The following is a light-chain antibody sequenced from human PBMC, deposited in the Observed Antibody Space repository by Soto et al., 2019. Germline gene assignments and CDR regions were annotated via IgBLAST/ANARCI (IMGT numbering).Light chain of an antibody. CDR1: SSDVGGYNY. J-gene: IGLJ1*01. V-gene: IGLV2-8*01. CDR2: EVS. Sequence: QSALTQPPSASESPGQSVTISCTGTSSDVGGYNYVSWYQQHPGKAPKLMIYEVSKRPSGVPDRFSCYKSGNTASLTVSGLQADEEADYYCSSYAGSNNYVFGTGTKLTVL. CDR3: SSYAGSNNYV.